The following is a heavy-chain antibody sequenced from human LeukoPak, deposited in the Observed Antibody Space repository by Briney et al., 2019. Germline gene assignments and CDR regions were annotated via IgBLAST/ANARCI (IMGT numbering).Heavy chain of an antibody. D-gene: IGHD2-2*01. Sequence: ASVKVSCKASGYTFTCYDINWVRQATGHGLEWMGWMHPNSGNTGYAQKFQGRVTMTRNTSISTAYMELSSLRSEDTAVYYCARGGSLEYCSSTSCYSGVWGKGTTVTVSS. V-gene: IGHV1-8*01. CDR3: ARGGSLEYCSSTSCYSGV. J-gene: IGHJ6*01. CDR2: MHPNSGNT. CDR1: GYTFTCYD.